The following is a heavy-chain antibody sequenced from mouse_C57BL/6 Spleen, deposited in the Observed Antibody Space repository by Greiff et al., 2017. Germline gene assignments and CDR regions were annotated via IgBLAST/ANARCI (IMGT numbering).Heavy chain of an antibody. Sequence: QVQLQQPGAELVRPGSSVKLSCKASGYTFTSYWMDWVKQRPGQGLEWIGNIYPSDSETHYNQKFKDKATLTVDKSSSTAYMQLSSLTSEDSAVYYGARPRNWDWDAMDYWGQGTSGTVSS. J-gene: IGHJ4*01. V-gene: IGHV1-61*01. CDR3: ARPRNWDWDAMDY. CDR2: IYPSDSET. CDR1: GYTFTSYW. D-gene: IGHD4-1*01.